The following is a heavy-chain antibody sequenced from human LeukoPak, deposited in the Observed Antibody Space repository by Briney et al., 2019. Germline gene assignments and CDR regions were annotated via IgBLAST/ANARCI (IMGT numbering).Heavy chain of an antibody. CDR3: ARVWFGYFFQ. Sequence: GGSLRLSCVASGIDISYHYVGWVRQAPGKGLEWVSVIHTGGTTHYADSVKGRFTVSKDTSNNTVFLQMNSLRVEDTAVYFCARVWFGYFFQWGQGALVTVSS. CDR2: IHTGGTT. CDR1: GIDISYHY. V-gene: IGHV3-53*01. D-gene: IGHD3-10*01. J-gene: IGHJ4*02.